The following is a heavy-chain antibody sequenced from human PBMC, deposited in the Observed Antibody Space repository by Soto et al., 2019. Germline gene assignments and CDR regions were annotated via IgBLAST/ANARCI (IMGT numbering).Heavy chain of an antibody. CDR2: ISSSSSYI. V-gene: IGHV3-21*01. Sequence: GGSLRLSCAASGFTFSSYSMNWVRQAPGKGLEWVSSISSSSSYIYYADSVKGRFTISRDNAKNSLYLQMNSLRAEDTAVYYCARDHGDTAMVLAYYYYYGMDVWGQGTTVTVS. J-gene: IGHJ6*02. D-gene: IGHD5-18*01. CDR3: ARDHGDTAMVLAYYYYYGMDV. CDR1: GFTFSSYS.